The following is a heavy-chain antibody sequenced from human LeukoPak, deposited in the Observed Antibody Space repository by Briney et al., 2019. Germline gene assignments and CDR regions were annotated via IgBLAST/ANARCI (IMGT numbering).Heavy chain of an antibody. CDR3: AKALPRYCSSTNCYPQLFDY. Sequence: PGRSLRLSCAASGFTFSSYGMHWVRQAPGKGLEWVAVISYDGSNKYYADSVKGRFTISRDNSKNTLYLQMNSLRAEDTAVYYCAKALPRYCSSTNCYPQLFDYWGQGTLVTVSS. J-gene: IGHJ4*02. D-gene: IGHD2-2*01. CDR2: ISYDGSNK. V-gene: IGHV3-30*18. CDR1: GFTFSSYG.